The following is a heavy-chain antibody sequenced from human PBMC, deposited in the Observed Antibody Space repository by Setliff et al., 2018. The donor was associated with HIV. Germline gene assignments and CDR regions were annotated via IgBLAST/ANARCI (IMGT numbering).Heavy chain of an antibody. CDR3: ASPVFYGGNSS. J-gene: IGHJ5*02. D-gene: IGHD4-17*01. Sequence: PSETLSLSCVGSGFSFSLYAIVWVRQAPGKGLECLAFIRADGINKYHADSVKGRFTISRDNAKNSLYLQMNSLRAEDTAVYYCASPVFYGGNSSWGQGTLVTVSS. CDR1: GFSFSLYA. V-gene: IGHV3-30*02. CDR2: IRADGINK.